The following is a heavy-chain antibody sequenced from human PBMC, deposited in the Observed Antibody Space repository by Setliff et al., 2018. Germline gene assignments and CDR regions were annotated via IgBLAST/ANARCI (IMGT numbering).Heavy chain of an antibody. J-gene: IGHJ6*02. Sequence: SETLSLTCNVSGVSISSYYWSWIRQPPGKGLESIGYIQKSGGTNYNPALKSRVTISVDTSTNQFSLKLRSVTAADTAVYYCARLSWNGLRYYGLDVWDQGTTVTV. CDR1: GVSISSYY. CDR2: IQKSGGT. V-gene: IGHV4-59*01. D-gene: IGHD3-3*01. CDR3: ARLSWNGLRYYGLDV.